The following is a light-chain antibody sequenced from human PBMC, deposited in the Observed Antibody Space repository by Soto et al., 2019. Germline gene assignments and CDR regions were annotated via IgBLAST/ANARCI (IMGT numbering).Light chain of an antibody. Sequence: QSVLTQPPSVSGAPGQRVTISCTGSSSNIGSTYDVQWYQQLPGTAPKLLMHGNTDRPSGVPDRFSGSKSGTSASLAITGLQADDEADYYCQPYEDSLSVHYVFGTGTKVTVL. V-gene: IGLV1-40*01. J-gene: IGLJ1*01. CDR2: GNT. CDR1: SSNIGSTYD. CDR3: QPYEDSLSVHYV.